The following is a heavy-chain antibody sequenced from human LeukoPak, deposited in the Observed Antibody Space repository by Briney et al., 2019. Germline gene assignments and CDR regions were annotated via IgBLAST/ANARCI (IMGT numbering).Heavy chain of an antibody. CDR1: GFTFDDYA. V-gene: IGHV3-9*01. CDR2: ISWNSGSI. CDR3: AKGHDYYDSSGYVDY. J-gene: IGHJ4*02. D-gene: IGHD3-22*01. Sequence: GGSLRLSCAASGFTFDDYAMHWVRQAPGKGLEWVSGISWNSGSIGYADSVKGRFTISRDNAKNPLYLQMNSLRAEDTALYYCAKGHDYYDSSGYVDYWGQGTLVTVSS.